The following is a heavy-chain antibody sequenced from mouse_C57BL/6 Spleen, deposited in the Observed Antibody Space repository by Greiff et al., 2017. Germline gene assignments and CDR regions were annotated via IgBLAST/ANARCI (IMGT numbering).Heavy chain of an antibody. D-gene: IGHD1-1*01. V-gene: IGHV1-81*01. CDR3: ARSGTVVATGYFDV. J-gene: IGHJ1*03. CDR2: IYPRRGNT. Sequence: QVQLQQSGAELARPGASVKLSCKASGYTFTSYGISWVKQRTGQGLEWIGEIYPRRGNTYYNEKFKGKATLTAYKSSSTAYMELRSLTSEDSAVYFCARSGTVVATGYFDVWGTGTTVTVSS. CDR1: GYTFTSYG.